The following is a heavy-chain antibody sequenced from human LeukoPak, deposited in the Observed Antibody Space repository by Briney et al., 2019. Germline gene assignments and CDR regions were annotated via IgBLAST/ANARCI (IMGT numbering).Heavy chain of an antibody. D-gene: IGHD6-13*01. J-gene: IGHJ6*02. CDR1: GFTFSTYT. Sequence: GGSLRLSCAASGFTFSTYTMAWVRQAPGGGLEWVSGISGDGYSTYYADSVKGRFAISRDNSKNTLYLQMNSLRAEDTAVYYCATSAGTHLHYYYGMDVWGQGTTVTVSS. CDR3: ATSAGTHLHYYYGMDV. CDR2: ISGDGYST. V-gene: IGHV3-23*01.